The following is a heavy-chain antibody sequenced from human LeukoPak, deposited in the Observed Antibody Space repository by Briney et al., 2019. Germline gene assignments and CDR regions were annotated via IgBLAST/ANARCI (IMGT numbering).Heavy chain of an antibody. J-gene: IGHJ6*04. CDR2: ISYDGSNE. CDR3: AELGITMIGGV. V-gene: IGHV3-30*04. Sequence: GRSLRLSCAASGFTFSSYVMHWVRQAPGKGLEWVAIISYDGSNEYYADSVKGRFTVSGDNSKNSLYLQMNSLRAEDTAVYYCAELGITMIGGVWGKGTTVTISS. CDR1: GFTFSSYV. D-gene: IGHD3-10*02.